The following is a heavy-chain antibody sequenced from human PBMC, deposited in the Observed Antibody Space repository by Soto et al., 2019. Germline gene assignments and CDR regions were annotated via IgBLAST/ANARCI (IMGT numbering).Heavy chain of an antibody. Sequence: ASVKVSCKASGYTFTSYYMHWVRQAPGQGLEWMGIISPNNGSTSYAQKLQGRVTMTTDTSTSTAYMELRSLRSDDTAVYYCARESMGVVPAAIVDYWGQGTLVTVSS. J-gene: IGHJ4*02. CDR2: ISPNNGST. CDR3: ARESMGVVPAAIVDY. D-gene: IGHD2-2*01. V-gene: IGHV1-46*01. CDR1: GYTFTSYY.